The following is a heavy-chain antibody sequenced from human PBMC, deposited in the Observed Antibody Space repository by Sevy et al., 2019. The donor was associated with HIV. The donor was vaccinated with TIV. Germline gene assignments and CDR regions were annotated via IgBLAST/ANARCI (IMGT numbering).Heavy chain of an antibody. CDR1: GGSISSSSYY. V-gene: IGHV4-39*01. Sequence: SETLSLTCTVPGGSISSSSYYWGWIRQPPGKGLEWIGSIYYSGSTYYNPSLKSRVTISVDTSKNQFSLKLSSVTAADTAVYYCARHGVSYDILTGYPEEEYYFDYWGQGTLVTVSS. J-gene: IGHJ4*02. CDR2: IYYSGST. D-gene: IGHD3-9*01. CDR3: ARHGVSYDILTGYPEEEYYFDY.